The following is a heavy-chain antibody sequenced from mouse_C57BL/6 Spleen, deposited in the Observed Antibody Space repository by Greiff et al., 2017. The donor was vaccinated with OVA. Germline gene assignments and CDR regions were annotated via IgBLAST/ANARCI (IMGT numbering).Heavy chain of an antibody. CDR1: GYTFTDYY. J-gene: IGHJ4*01. CDR3: ARWLWSPYAMDY. V-gene: IGHV1-26*01. D-gene: IGHD1-1*02. Sequence: VQLQQSGPELVKPGASVKISCKASGYTFTDYYMHWVKQSPGKSLEWIGDINPKTGGTSYPQKFKGKATLTVAKSSSTAYMELRSLTSEDSAVYYCARWLWSPYAMDYWGQGTSVTVSS. CDR2: INPKTGGT.